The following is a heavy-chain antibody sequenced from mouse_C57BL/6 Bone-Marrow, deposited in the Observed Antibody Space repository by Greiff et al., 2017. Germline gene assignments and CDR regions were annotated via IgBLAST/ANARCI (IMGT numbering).Heavy chain of an antibody. J-gene: IGHJ2*01. CDR1: GFTFSDYG. CDR3: ARFNWDYFDY. Sequence: DVKLVESGGGLVKPGGSLKLSCAASGFTFSDYGMHWVRQAPEKGLEWVAYISSGSSTIYYADTVKGRFTISRDNAKNTLFLQMTSLRSEDTAMYYCARFNWDYFDYWGQGTTLTVSS. D-gene: IGHD4-1*02. CDR2: ISSGSSTI. V-gene: IGHV5-17*01.